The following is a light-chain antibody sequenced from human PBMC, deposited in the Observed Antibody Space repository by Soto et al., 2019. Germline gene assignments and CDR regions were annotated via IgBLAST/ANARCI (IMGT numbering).Light chain of an antibody. J-gene: IGLJ3*02. Sequence: QSALTQPASVSGSPGQSITISCTGTYNLVSWYQQHPGKAPKLMIFDVNKRPSGVSYRFSGSKSGNTASLTISALQAEDEADYFCCSYAGNRRVFGGGPKLTVL. CDR3: CSYAGNRRV. CDR2: DVN. V-gene: IGLV2-23*02. CDR1: YNL.